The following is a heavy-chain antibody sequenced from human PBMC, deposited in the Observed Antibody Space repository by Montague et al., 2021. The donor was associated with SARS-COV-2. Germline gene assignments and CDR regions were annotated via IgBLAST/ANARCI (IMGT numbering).Heavy chain of an antibody. Sequence: SLRLSCAASGFSVTDNYMHWVRQPPGKAPEWLSVTYFGGTTKYADSVKGRYTVSRDDSKNTLELQMNNLRTEDTAFFCCARDPTRSVDAFDIWGQGTMVTVSS. J-gene: IGHJ3*02. CDR3: ARDPTRSVDAFDI. CDR2: TYFGGTT. D-gene: IGHD1-26*01. V-gene: IGHV3-66*01. CDR1: GFSVTDNY.